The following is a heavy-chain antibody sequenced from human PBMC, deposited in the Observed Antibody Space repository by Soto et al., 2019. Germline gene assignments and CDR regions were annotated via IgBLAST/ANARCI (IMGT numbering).Heavy chain of an antibody. D-gene: IGHD4-17*01. CDR2: INHSGST. V-gene: IGHV4-34*01. J-gene: IGHJ4*02. CDR1: GGSFSGYY. CDR3: ARTTYDYGDYFDY. Sequence: QVQLQQWGAGLLKPSETLSLTCAVYGGSFSGYYWSWIRQPPGKGLEWIGEINHSGSTNYNPSLTSRVTISVDTSKNQFSLKLSSVTAADTAVYYCARTTYDYGDYFDYWGQGTLVTVSS.